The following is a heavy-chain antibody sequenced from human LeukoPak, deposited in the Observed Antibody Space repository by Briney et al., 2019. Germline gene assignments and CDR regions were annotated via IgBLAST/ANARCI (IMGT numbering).Heavy chain of an antibody. Sequence: GGSLRLSCAASGFTFSSYSMNWVRQAPGKGLEWVSSTSSSSSYIYYADSVKGRFTISRDNAKNSLYLQMNSLRAEDTAVYYCARDLFVIAVNYYYGMDVWGQGTTVTVSS. D-gene: IGHD2-21*01. CDR2: TSSSSSYI. J-gene: IGHJ6*02. CDR3: ARDLFVIAVNYYYGMDV. V-gene: IGHV3-21*01. CDR1: GFTFSSYS.